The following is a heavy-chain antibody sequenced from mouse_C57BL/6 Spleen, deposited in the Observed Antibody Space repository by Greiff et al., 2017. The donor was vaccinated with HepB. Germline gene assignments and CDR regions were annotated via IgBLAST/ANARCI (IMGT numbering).Heavy chain of an antibody. V-gene: IGHV1-80*01. CDR2: IYPGDGDT. Sequence: VKLQQSGAELVKPGASVKISCKASGYAFSSYWMNWVKQRPGKGLEWIGQIYPGDGDTNYNGKFKGKATLTADKSSSTAYMQLSSLTSEDSAVYFCASLYYDYGGFDYWGQGTTLTVSS. D-gene: IGHD2-4*01. CDR1: GYAFSSYW. CDR3: ASLYYDYGGFDY. J-gene: IGHJ2*01.